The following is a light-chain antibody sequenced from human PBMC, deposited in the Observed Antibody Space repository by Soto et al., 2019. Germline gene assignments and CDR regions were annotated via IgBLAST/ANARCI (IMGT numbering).Light chain of an antibody. Sequence: AIRMTQSPSSFSASTGDRVTITCRASQGIGNNLAWYQRKPGRAPKLLISGASTLQIGVPSRFSGSGSGTEFTLTINYLQSEDFAIYYCQHYYSHPPTFVQGTNVEIK. V-gene: IGKV1-8*01. CDR2: GAS. CDR3: QHYYSHPPT. CDR1: QGIGNN. J-gene: IGKJ1*01.